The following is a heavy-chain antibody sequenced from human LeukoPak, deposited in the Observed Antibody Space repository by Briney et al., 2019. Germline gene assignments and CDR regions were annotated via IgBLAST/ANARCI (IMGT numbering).Heavy chain of an antibody. Sequence: ASVKVSCKASGGTFISYAISWVRQAPGQGLEWMGGIIPIFGTANYAQKFQGRVTITTDESTSTAYMELSSLRSEDTAVYYCARGEYGDLFPAIYYYYYMDVWGKGTTVTVSS. J-gene: IGHJ6*03. D-gene: IGHD4-17*01. CDR2: IIPIFGTA. CDR1: GGTFISYA. CDR3: ARGEYGDLFPAIYYYYYMDV. V-gene: IGHV1-69*05.